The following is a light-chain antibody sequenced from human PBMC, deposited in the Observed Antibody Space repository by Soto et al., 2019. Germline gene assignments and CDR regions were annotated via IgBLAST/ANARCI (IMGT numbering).Light chain of an antibody. V-gene: IGKV1-8*01. CDR1: QGISSY. Sequence: AIRMTQSPSSLSASTGDRFTIACRASQGISSYLAWYQQKPGKAPKLLIYAASTLQSGVPSRFSGSGSGTEFTLTISSLQPEDFATYYCQQLNSYPITFGQGTRLEIK. CDR3: QQLNSYPIT. J-gene: IGKJ5*01. CDR2: AAS.